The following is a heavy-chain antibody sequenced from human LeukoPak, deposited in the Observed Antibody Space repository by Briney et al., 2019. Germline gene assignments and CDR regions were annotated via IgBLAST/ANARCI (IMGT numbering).Heavy chain of an antibody. CDR1: GFTFSSYA. V-gene: IGHV3-23*01. Sequence: PGGSLRLSCAASGFTFSSYAMSWVRQAPRKGLEWVSVISGGGGSTYYADSVKGRFTISRDNSKCTLYLQMNSLRAEDTAIYYCAKARFGVLTRWDYWGQGTLVTVSS. CDR3: AKARFGVLTRWDY. D-gene: IGHD3-3*01. CDR2: ISGGGGST. J-gene: IGHJ4*02.